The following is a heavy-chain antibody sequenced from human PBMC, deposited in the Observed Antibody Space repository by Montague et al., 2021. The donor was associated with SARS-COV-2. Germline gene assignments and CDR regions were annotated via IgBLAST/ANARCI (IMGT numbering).Heavy chain of an antibody. J-gene: IGHJ4*02. D-gene: IGHD1-1*01. CDR1: GDSMTYFY. Sequence: SETRSLTCTVSGDSMTYFYWSWIRQTPEKGLEWIGYIFYRGTTKXNPSLESRVTITVDTSKDQFYLKLNSVTAADTAVYYCARGATRTFDYWGQGTRVTVSS. CDR2: IFYRGTT. V-gene: IGHV4-59*01. CDR3: ARGATRTFDY.